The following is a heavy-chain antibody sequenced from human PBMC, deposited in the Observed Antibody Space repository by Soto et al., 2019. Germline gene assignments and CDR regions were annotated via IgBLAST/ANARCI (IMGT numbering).Heavy chain of an antibody. CDR2: ISYRGST. V-gene: IGHV4-59*01. CDR1: AGSITTSY. CDR3: ASSGIVGREVNTWFDP. Sequence: PSETLSLTCTVSAGSITTSYWSWIRQPLGKALERIGYISYRGSTNYNPSLKSRLTISIDTSKSQISLKLTSMTTADTAVYYCASSGIVGREVNTWFDPWGQGTLVTSPQ. J-gene: IGHJ5*02. D-gene: IGHD3-22*01.